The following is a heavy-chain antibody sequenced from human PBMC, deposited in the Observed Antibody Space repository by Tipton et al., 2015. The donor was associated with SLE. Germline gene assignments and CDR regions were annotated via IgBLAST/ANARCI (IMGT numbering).Heavy chain of an antibody. CDR2: INHSGST. J-gene: IGHJ4*02. CDR3: ARVTRSRRFKTPDFDQ. CDR1: GGSFSGYY. Sequence: TLSLTCAVYGGSFSGYYWSWIRQPPGKGLEWIGEINHSGSTNYNPSLKSRVTISVDTSKNQFSLKLSSVTAADTAVYYCARVTRSRRFKTPDFDQWGQGTPVTVSS. D-gene: IGHD1-20*01. V-gene: IGHV4-34*01.